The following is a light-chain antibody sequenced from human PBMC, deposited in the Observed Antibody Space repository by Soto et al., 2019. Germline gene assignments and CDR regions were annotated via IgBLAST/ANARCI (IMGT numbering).Light chain of an antibody. V-gene: IGLV2-14*01. J-gene: IGLJ2*01. CDR1: SSDVGGYNY. Sequence: QSVLTQPASVSGSPGQSITISCTGTSSDVGGYNYVSWYQQHPGKAPELMIYDVSNRPSGVSNRFSGSKSGNTASLTISGLQAEDEADYYCSSYTSSSTLDVVFGGGTKVTVL. CDR2: DVS. CDR3: SSYTSSSTLDVV.